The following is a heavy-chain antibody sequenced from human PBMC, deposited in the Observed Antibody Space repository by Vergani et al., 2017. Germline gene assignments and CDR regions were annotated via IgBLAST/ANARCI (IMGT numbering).Heavy chain of an antibody. CDR1: GGSISSGGYY. D-gene: IGHD2-2*02. CDR3: AREDCSSTSCYTGRLDY. V-gene: IGHV4-61*02. J-gene: IGHJ4*02. CDR2: IYTSGSN. Sequence: QVQLQESGPGLVKPSQTLSLTCTVSGGSISSGGYYWSWIRQPAGKGLEWVGRIYTSGSNNYNPSLKSRVTISVDTSKNQFSLKLSAVTAADTAVYYCAREDCSSTSCYTGRLDYWGQGTLVTVSS.